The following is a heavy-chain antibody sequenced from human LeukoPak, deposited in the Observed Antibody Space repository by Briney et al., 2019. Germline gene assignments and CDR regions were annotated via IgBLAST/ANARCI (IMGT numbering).Heavy chain of an antibody. D-gene: IGHD3-10*01. CDR1: GGSISSGSYY. J-gene: IGHJ6*03. CDR2: IYTSGST. V-gene: IGHV4-61*02. Sequence: KPSETLSLTCTVSGGSISSGSYYWSWIRQPAGKGLEWIGRIYTSGSTNYNPSLKSRVTISVDTSKNQFSLKLSSVTAADTAVYYCARARVTMVRGVIIDYYYYMDVWGKGTTVTISS. CDR3: ARARVTMVRGVIIDYYYYMDV.